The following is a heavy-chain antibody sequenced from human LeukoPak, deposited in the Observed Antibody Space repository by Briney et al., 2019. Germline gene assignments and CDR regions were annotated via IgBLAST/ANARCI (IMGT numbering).Heavy chain of an antibody. CDR1: GFTFDDYT. CDR2: ISYDGSNK. Sequence: GGSLRLSCAASGFTFDDYTMHWVRQAPGKGLEWVAVISYDGSNKYYADSVKGRFTISRDNSKNTLYLQMNSLRAEDTAVYYCAKGGGLLWFGESTGVDYWGQGTLVTVSS. J-gene: IGHJ4*02. D-gene: IGHD3-10*01. V-gene: IGHV3-30*18. CDR3: AKGGGLLWFGESTGVDY.